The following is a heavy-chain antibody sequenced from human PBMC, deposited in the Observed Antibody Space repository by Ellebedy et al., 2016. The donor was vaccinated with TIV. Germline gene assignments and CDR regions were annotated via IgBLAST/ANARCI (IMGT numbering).Heavy chain of an antibody. D-gene: IGHD6-19*01. CDR2: INPSGGST. CDR1: GYTFTSYY. J-gene: IGHJ4*02. CDR3: ARARSSGWLHTPDY. V-gene: IGHV1-46*04. Sequence: AASVKVSCKASGYTFTSYYMHWVRQAPGQGLEWMGIINPSGGSTTYAQKLQGRLTMTRDTSTSTVYMELSSLSSEDTAVCYCARARSSGWLHTPDYWGQGLLVTVSS.